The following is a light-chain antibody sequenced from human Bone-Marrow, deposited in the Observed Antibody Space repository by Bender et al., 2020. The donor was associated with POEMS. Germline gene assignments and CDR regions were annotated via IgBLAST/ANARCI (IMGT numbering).Light chain of an antibody. Sequence: QSVLTQPPSASGTPGQRVTISCSGSSSKFGSYPVNWYQQLPGAAPKLFIFNNSQRPSGVPDRFSGSNSGTSASLAISGLRSDDEADFYCATWDDSLNGWVFGGGTKLTVL. CDR1: SSKFGSYP. J-gene: IGLJ3*02. CDR2: NNS. V-gene: IGLV1-44*01. CDR3: ATWDDSLNGWV.